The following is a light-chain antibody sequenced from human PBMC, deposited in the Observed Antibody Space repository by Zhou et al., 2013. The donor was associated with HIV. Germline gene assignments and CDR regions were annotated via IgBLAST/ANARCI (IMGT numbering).Light chain of an antibody. CDR3: QQYNSYWT. J-gene: IGKJ1*01. CDR2: DAS. CDR1: QDIRKY. V-gene: IGKV1-33*01. Sequence: DIQVTQSPSSLSASVGDRVTITCQASQDIRKYLNWYQHKPGKPPKLLISDASDLESGVPSRFSGTGSGTYFTFTISSLQPEDIATYYCQQYNSYWTFGQGTKVDIK.